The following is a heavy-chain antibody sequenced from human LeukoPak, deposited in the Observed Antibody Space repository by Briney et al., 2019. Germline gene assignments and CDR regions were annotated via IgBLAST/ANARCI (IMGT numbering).Heavy chain of an antibody. D-gene: IGHD5-12*01. CDR2: VYYSGST. Sequence: SETLSLTCTVCVGPISSYSWSCLRQPRGKGLVWIGFVYYSGSTNYNPSLKSRVTTSVDTSKSQFSLKMSSVTAADTAVYYCARVQYSAATISVDYWGQGTLVTVSS. CDR3: ARVQYSAATISVDY. CDR1: VGPISSYS. V-gene: IGHV4-59*13. J-gene: IGHJ4*02.